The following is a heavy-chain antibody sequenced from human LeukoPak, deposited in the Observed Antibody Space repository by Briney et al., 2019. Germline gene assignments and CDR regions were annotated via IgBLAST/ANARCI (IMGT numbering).Heavy chain of an antibody. CDR2: ISPNSDDT. CDR3: ARGGFDY. CDR1: GYTFTGYY. J-gene: IGHJ4*02. V-gene: IGHV1-2*02. Sequence: ASVKVSCKASGYTFTGYYLHWVRQAPGQGLEWMGWISPNSDDTNYAQKFRGRVNMTRDTSISTAYVELSRLRSDDTAIYYCARGGFDYWGQGTLVTVSS.